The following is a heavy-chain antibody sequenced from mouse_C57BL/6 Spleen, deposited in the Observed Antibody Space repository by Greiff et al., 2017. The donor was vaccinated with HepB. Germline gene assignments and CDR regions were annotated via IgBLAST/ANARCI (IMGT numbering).Heavy chain of an antibody. D-gene: IGHD1-1*01. CDR1: GYTFTSYW. CDR2: IYPGSGST. Sequence: QVHVKQPGAELVKPGASVKMSCKASGYTFTSYWITWVKQRPGQGLEWIGDIYPGSGSTNYNEKFKSKATLTVDTSSSTAYMQLSSLTSEDSAVYYCARGSSYGWYFDVWGTGTTVTVSS. J-gene: IGHJ1*03. V-gene: IGHV1-55*01. CDR3: ARGSSYGWYFDV.